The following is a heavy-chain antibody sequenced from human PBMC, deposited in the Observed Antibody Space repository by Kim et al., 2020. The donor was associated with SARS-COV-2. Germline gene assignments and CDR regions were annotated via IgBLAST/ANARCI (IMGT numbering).Heavy chain of an antibody. CDR3: ARNRSFDAFDI. CDR2: T. V-gene: IGHV3-66*02. D-gene: IGHD3-10*01. J-gene: IGHJ3*02. Sequence: TYYADSVKGRFTISRDNSMNTLYLQMNSLRTEDTAVYYCARNRSFDAFDIWGQGTTATVSS.